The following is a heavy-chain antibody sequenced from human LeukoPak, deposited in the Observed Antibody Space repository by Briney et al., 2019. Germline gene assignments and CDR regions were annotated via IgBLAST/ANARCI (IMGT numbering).Heavy chain of an antibody. CDR3: ARRSRVPVVPAAIYYYYYMDV. V-gene: IGHV4-4*09. Sequence: SETLSLTCTASGGSISSYYWSWIRQSPGKGLEWIGYIYTSGSTNYNPSLKSRVTISVDTSKNQFSLKLSSVTAADTAVYYCARRSRVPVVPAAIYYYYYMDVWGKGTTVTVSS. CDR2: IYTSGST. D-gene: IGHD2-2*02. J-gene: IGHJ6*03. CDR1: GGSISSYY.